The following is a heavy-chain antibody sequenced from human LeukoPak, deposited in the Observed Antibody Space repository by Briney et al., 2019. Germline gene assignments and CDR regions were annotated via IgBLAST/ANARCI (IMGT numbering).Heavy chain of an antibody. V-gene: IGHV1-69*06. CDR2: IIPIFGTA. CDR1: GGTFSSYA. D-gene: IGHD3-10*01. Sequence: SVTVSCKASGGTFSSYAISWVRQAPGQGLEWMGGIIPIFGTANYAQKFQGRVTITADKSTSTAYMELSSLRSEDTAVYYCARGHGSGSYYFDYWGQGTLVTVSS. CDR3: ARGHGSGSYYFDY. J-gene: IGHJ4*02.